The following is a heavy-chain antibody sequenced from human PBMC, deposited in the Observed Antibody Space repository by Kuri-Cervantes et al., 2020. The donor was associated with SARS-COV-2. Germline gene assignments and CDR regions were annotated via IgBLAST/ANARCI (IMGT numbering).Heavy chain of an antibody. D-gene: IGHD5-24*01. Sequence: ASVKVSCKASGYTFTSYGISWVRQAPGQGLEWMGWISAYNGNTNYAQKLQGRVTMTTDTSTSTAYMELRSLRSDGTAVYYCASSMATHTPLSYWGQGTLVTVSS. V-gene: IGHV1-18*01. CDR3: ASSMATHTPLSY. CDR1: GYTFTSYG. CDR2: ISAYNGNT. J-gene: IGHJ4*02.